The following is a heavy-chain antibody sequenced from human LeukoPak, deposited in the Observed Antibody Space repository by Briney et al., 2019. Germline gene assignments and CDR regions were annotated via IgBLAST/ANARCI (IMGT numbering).Heavy chain of an antibody. CDR3: VREVGSSSWNFYFQH. V-gene: IGHV3-64*01. J-gene: IGHJ1*01. CDR1: GFMFSNYG. CDR2: IDSYGGST. D-gene: IGHD6-13*01. Sequence: GGSPRLSCAASGFMFSNYGMHWVRQAPGKGLEYVAAIDSYGGSTYYANSVKGRFIISRDNSKNTLYLQMGSLRPEDMAVYYCVREVGSSSWNFYFQHWGQGTLVTVSS.